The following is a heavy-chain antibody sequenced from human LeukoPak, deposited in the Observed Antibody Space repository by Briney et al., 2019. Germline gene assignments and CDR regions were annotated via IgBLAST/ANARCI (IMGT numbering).Heavy chain of an antibody. V-gene: IGHV4-34*01. J-gene: IGHJ6*03. D-gene: IGHD3-9*01. CDR3: ARGILVQLPTRIAAEKPYYYYYMDV. CDR1: GGSFSGYY. Sequence: PSETLSLTCAVYGGSFSGYYWSWMRQPPGKGLEWIGEINHSGSTNYNPSLKSRVTISVDTSKNQFSLKLSSVTAADTAVYYCARGILVQLPTRIAAEKPYYYYYMDVWGKGTTVTVSS. CDR2: INHSGST.